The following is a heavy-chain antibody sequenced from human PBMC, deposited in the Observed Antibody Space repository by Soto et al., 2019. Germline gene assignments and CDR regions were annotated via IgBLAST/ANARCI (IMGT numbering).Heavy chain of an antibody. D-gene: IGHD2-21*01. J-gene: IGHJ4*02. V-gene: IGHV4-4*02. CDR3: ARKDSGDGGFFDH. CDR2: IYHSGST. Sequence: QVQLQESGPGLVKPSGTLSLTCAVSGGSITSSSWWSWVRQPPGKGLEWIGEIYHSGSTNYNPSRKSRVTVSVDKSKKQFSLKLISVTAADTAVYYCARKDSGDGGFFDHWGQGTLVTVSS. CDR1: GGSITSSSW.